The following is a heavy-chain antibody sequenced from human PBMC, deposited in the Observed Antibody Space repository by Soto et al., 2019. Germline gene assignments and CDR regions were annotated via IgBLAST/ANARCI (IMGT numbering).Heavy chain of an antibody. CDR2: ISGSGGST. J-gene: IGHJ4*02. D-gene: IGHD6-19*01. CDR3: AKELAGLTPVQVAGTFPVAY. V-gene: IGHV3-23*01. CDR1: GFTFSSYA. Sequence: GGSLRLSCAASGFTFSSYAMSWVRQAPGKGLEWVSAISGSGGSTYYADSVKGRFTISRDNPKNTLYLQMNSLRAEDTAVYYCAKELAGLTPVQVAGTFPVAYWGQGTLVTVSS.